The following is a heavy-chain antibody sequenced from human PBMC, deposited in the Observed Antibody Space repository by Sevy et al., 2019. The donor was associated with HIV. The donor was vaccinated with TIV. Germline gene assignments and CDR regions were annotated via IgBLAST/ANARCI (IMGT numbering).Heavy chain of an antibody. CDR3: AKESRYTINWQPGDS. CDR2: ISSYGNDK. CDR1: GFTFSSNG. Sequence: GGSLRLSCAASGFTFSSNGMHWVRQAPGKGLEWVAVISSYGNDKYYADSVKGRFTISRDNAQNTLYLEMNSLRPEDTAVYYCAKESRYTINWQPGDSWGQGTLVTVSS. J-gene: IGHJ4*02. D-gene: IGHD2-2*02. V-gene: IGHV3-30*18.